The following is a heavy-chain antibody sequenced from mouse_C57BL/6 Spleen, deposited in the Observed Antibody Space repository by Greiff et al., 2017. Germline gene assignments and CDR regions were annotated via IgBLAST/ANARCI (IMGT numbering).Heavy chain of an antibody. CDR1: GFTFSSYA. J-gene: IGHJ3*01. CDR3: TREDGSPPFAY. D-gene: IGHD1-1*01. Sequence: EVKLVESGEGLVKPGGSLKLSCAASGFTFSSYAMSWVRQTPEKRLEWVAYISSGGDYTYYADTVKGRFTLSRDNARNTLYLQMSSLKSEETAMYYCTREDGSPPFAYWGQGTLVTVSA. CDR2: ISSGGDYT. V-gene: IGHV5-9-1*02.